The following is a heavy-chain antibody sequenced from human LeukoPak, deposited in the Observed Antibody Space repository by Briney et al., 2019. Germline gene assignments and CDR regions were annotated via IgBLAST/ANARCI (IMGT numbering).Heavy chain of an antibody. CDR3: ARHRGNGDYFDY. D-gene: IGHD1-1*01. CDR2: IYYSGST. V-gene: IGHV4-59*08. Sequence: SETLSLTCTVSGGSISSYYWSWIRQPPGKGLEWIGYIYYSGSTNYNPSLKSRVTISVDTSKNQFSLKLSSVTAADTAVYYCARHRGNGDYFDYWGQGTLVTVSS. J-gene: IGHJ4*02. CDR1: GGSISSYY.